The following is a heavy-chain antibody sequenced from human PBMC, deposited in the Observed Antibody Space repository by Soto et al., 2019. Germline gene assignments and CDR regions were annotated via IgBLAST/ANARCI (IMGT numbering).Heavy chain of an antibody. V-gene: IGHV4-59*01. D-gene: IGHD3-22*01. CDR2: IYYSGST. CDR1: GGSISSYY. CDR3: ARLDSSGYYFMLDY. J-gene: IGHJ4*02. Sequence: SETLSLTCTVSGGSISSYYWSWIRQPPGKGLEWIGYIYYSGSTNYNPSLKSRVTISVDTSKNQFSLKLSSVTAADTAVYYCARLDSSGYYFMLDYWGQGTLVTVSS.